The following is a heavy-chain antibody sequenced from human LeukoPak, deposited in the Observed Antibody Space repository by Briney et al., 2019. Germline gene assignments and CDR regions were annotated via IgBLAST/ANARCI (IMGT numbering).Heavy chain of an antibody. CDR2: INADEDRA. V-gene: IGHV3-74*01. Sequence: GGSLRLSCAASGFTFSDYWMHWVRQAPGKGLVWVSHINADEDRAAYADSVKGRFTISKDNARNTLYLQMNSLRAEDTAVYYCARDYYDSSGFDYWGQGTLVTVSS. CDR3: ARDYYDSSGFDY. CDR1: GFTFSDYW. J-gene: IGHJ4*02. D-gene: IGHD3-22*01.